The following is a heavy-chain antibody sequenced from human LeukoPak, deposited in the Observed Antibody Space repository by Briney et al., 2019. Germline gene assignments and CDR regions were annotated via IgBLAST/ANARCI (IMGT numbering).Heavy chain of an antibody. CDR3: AKDRRGYSYGPFDY. CDR1: GFTFDDYA. D-gene: IGHD5-18*01. Sequence: PGGSLRLSCAASGFTFDDYAMHWVRQAPGKGLEWVSLISWDGGSPYYADSVKGRFTISRDNSKNSPYLQMNSLRAEDTALYYCAKDRRGYSYGPFDYWGQGTLVTVSS. J-gene: IGHJ4*02. V-gene: IGHV3-43D*03. CDR2: ISWDGGSP.